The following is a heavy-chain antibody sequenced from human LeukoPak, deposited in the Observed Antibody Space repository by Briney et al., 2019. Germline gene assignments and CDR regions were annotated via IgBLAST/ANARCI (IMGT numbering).Heavy chain of an antibody. J-gene: IGHJ6*02. CDR2: IIPILGIA. Sequence: SVKVSCKASGGTFSSYAISWVRQAPGQGLEWMGRIIPILGIANYAQKFQGRVTITADKSTSTAYMELSSLRSEDTAVYYCAAAQYYDFWSGYGMDVWGQGTTVTVSS. CDR3: AAAQYYDFWSGYGMDV. CDR1: GGTFSSYA. D-gene: IGHD3-3*01. V-gene: IGHV1-69*04.